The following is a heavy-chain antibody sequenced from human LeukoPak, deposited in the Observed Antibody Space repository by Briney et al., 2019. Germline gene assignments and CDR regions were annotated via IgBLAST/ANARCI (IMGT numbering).Heavy chain of an antibody. J-gene: IGHJ4*02. V-gene: IGHV3-53*01. D-gene: IGHD6-19*01. CDR2: IYDSGTT. Sequence: GGSLRLSCATSGFTVSSNYMSWVRQAPGKGLEWVSVIYDSGTTYYADSVKGRFLIFRDTSKNTVDLQMNSLRAEDTAVYYCAGRRSSGWYAYWGQGTLVTVSS. CDR1: GFTVSSNY. CDR3: AGRRSSGWYAY.